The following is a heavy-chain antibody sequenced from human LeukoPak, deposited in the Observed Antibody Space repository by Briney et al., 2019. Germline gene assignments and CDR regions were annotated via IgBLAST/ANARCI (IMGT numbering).Heavy chain of an antibody. CDR1: GGSISSGGYS. D-gene: IGHD2-15*01. Sequence: SETLSLTCAVSGGSISSGGYSWSWIRQPPGKGLEWIGYIYHSGSSYYNPSLKSRVIISVDRSKNQFSLKLTSVTAADTAVYYCARDRTTPEWFDPWGQGTLVTVTS. V-gene: IGHV4-30-2*01. J-gene: IGHJ5*02. CDR2: IYHSGSS. CDR3: ARDRTTPEWFDP.